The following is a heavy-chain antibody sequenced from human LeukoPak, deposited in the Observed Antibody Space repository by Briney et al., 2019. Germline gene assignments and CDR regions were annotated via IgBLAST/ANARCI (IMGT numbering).Heavy chain of an antibody. CDR2: MNPNSGNT. CDR3: ARGEANYDFWSGGTAGAFDI. D-gene: IGHD3-3*01. CDR1: GYTFTSYD. Sequence: ASVKVSCKASGYTFTSYDINWVRQATGQGLEWMGWMNPNSGNTGYAQKFQGRVTITRNTSISTAYMELSSLRSEDTAVYYCARGEANYDFWSGGTAGAFDIWGQGTMVTVSS. V-gene: IGHV1-8*03. J-gene: IGHJ3*02.